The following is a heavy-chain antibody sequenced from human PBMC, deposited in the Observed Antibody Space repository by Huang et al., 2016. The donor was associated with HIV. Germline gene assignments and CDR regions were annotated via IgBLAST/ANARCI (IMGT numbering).Heavy chain of an antibody. CDR3: ARGVDSSSWAPFDY. J-gene: IGHJ4*02. V-gene: IGHV7-4-1*02. CDR1: GYTFTSYA. Sequence: QVQLVQSGSELKKPGASVKVSCKASGYTFTSYAMNWVRQAPGQGLEWMGWINTNTGTPTYAAGSTGRCVFSLENSGSTAYLQISSLKAEDTAVYYWARGVDSSSWAPFDYWGQGTLVTVSS. D-gene: IGHD6-13*01. CDR2: INTNTGTP.